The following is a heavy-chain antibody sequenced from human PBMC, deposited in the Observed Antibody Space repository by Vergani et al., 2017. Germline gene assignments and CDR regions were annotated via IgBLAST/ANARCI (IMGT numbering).Heavy chain of an antibody. CDR3: AKAAAGTENYYYCMEV. V-gene: IGHV3-23*01. D-gene: IGHD6-13*01. CDR2: ISGSGGST. Sequence: EVQLLESGGGLVQPGGSLRLSCAASGFTFSSYAMSWVRQAPGKGLEWVSAISGSGGSTYYADSVKGRFSISRDNSKNTRNLQMNSLRAEDAALYYCAKAAAGTENYYYCMEVWGQGTTVTVAS. CDR1: GFTFSSYA. J-gene: IGHJ6*02.